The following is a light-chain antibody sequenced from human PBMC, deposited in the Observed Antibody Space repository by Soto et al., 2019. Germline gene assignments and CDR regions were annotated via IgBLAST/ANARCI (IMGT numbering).Light chain of an antibody. CDR1: SSDVGGYNY. V-gene: IGLV2-14*01. Sequence: QSALTQPASVSGSPGQSITISCTGTSSDVGGYNYVSWYQEHPGKAPKLMIYDVSNRPSGVSNRFSGSKSGNTASLTISGLQAEEEADYYCSSYTSDSTYVFGTGTKVTVL. CDR2: DVS. J-gene: IGLJ1*01. CDR3: SSYTSDSTYV.